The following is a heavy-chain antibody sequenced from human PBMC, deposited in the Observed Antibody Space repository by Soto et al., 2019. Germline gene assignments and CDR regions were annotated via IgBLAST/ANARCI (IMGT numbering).Heavy chain of an antibody. CDR2: ISYDGSNK. Sequence: RRLSCAASGFTFSSYAMHWVRQAPGKGLEWVAVISYDGSNKYYADSVKGRFTISRDNSKNTLYLQMNSLRAEDTAVYYCARGVYYYDSSGYWGQGTLVTVSS. CDR3: ARGVYYYDSSGY. CDR1: GFTFSSYA. J-gene: IGHJ4*02. D-gene: IGHD3-22*01. V-gene: IGHV3-30-3*01.